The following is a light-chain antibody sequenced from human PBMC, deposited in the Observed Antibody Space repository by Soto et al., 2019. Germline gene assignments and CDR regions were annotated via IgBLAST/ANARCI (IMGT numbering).Light chain of an antibody. Sequence: QSVLTQPASVSGSPGQSITISCTGTSSDVGGYNYVSWYQQQSGKAPKLMIHEVSNRPSGVSNRFSGSKSGNTASLAISGLQAEDEAHYYCRSYTSSRAYVFGIGTKVTVL. V-gene: IGLV2-14*01. J-gene: IGLJ1*01. CDR3: RSYTSSRAYV. CDR2: EVS. CDR1: SSDVGGYNY.